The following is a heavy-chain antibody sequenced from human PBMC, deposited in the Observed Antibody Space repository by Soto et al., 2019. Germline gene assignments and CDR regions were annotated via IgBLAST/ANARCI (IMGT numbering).Heavy chain of an antibody. J-gene: IGHJ5*02. CDR2: IISIFGCQ. V-gene: IGHV1-69*06. D-gene: IGHD3-3*01. CDR1: GGMFSDYT. CDR3: AKKRGGASTDFWRANWFDP. Sequence: QVQLVQSGAVVKKPGSSVTVSCKASGGMFSDYTISWVRQAPGQGLEWVGGIISIFGCQNYAQKFQARVTITAQKASGADYLELRHPTSDAWAVFYCAKKRGGASTDFWRANWFDPWGQGTQVIVSS.